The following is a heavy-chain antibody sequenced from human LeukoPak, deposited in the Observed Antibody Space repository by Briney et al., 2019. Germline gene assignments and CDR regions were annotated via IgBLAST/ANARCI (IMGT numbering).Heavy chain of an antibody. CDR2: IKEDGGET. D-gene: IGHD6-19*01. Sequence: GGSLRLSCAASGFTFSSSWMTWVRQAPGKGLEWVASIKEDGGETNYVDSAKGRFTISRDNSKNSLYLQMNSLRAEDTAVYYCARDWTPLGSGSYYDAFDLWGQGTMVTVSS. CDR1: GFTFSSSW. V-gene: IGHV3-7*03. J-gene: IGHJ3*01. CDR3: ARDWTPLGSGSYYDAFDL.